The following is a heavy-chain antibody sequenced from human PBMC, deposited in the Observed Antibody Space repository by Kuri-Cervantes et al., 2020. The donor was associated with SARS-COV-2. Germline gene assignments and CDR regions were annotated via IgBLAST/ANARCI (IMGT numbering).Heavy chain of an antibody. D-gene: IGHD2-2*02. V-gene: IGHV3-23*01. CDR2: ISGSGGST. CDR1: GFTFSSYA. Sequence: GGSLRLSCAASGFTFSSYAMSWVRQAPGKGLEWVSAISGSGGSTYYADSVKGRFTISRDNSKNTLSLQMNSLRAEDTALYYCVKDGCSSASCYTKERSGYWGQGTLVTVSS. CDR3: VKDGCSSASCYTKERSGY. J-gene: IGHJ4*02.